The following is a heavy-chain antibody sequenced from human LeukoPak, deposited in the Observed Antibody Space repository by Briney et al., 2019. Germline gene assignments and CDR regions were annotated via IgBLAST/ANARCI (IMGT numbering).Heavy chain of an antibody. D-gene: IGHD2/OR15-2a*01. CDR3: AKFLGEIY. V-gene: IGHV3-23*01. CDR2: FSGSGDST. J-gene: IGHJ4*02. Sequence: GGSLRLSCVASGFTFSSYAMSWVRQAPGRGLEWVSTFSGSGDSTYYADSVKGRFTISRDTSKNTVYLQINSLRAEDTAVYYCAKFLGEIYWGQGALVTVSS. CDR1: GFTFSSYA.